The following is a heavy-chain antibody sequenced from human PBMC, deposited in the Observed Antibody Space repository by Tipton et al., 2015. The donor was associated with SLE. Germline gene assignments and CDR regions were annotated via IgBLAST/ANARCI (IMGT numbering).Heavy chain of an antibody. CDR2: IIPILNIP. J-gene: IGHJ6*02. CDR1: EGTFSSNT. V-gene: IGHV1-69*09. D-gene: IGHD1-14*01. Sequence: QLVQSGAEVKKPGASVKVSCKASEGTFSSNTISWVRQAPGQGLEWMGRIIPILNIPDYAQKFQGSVTITADKSNSTVYLELTSLRSEDTAVYYCAGPYNTNLAYGLDVWGQGTTVTVSS. CDR3: AGPYNTNLAYGLDV.